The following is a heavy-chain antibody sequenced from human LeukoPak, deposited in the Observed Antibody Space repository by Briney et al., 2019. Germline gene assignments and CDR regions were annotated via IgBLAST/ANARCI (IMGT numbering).Heavy chain of an antibody. V-gene: IGHV3-23*01. CDR1: GFTFSSYA. Sequence: PGGSLRLSCAASGFTFSSYAMNWVRQAPGKGLECISAISGSGDSTYYADSVKGRFTISRDNSKNTLYLRMNSLRAEDTAVYYCARNVSGQYFDIWGRGTLVTVSS. D-gene: IGHD2/OR15-2a*01. CDR2: ISGSGDST. J-gene: IGHJ2*01. CDR3: ARNVSGQYFDI.